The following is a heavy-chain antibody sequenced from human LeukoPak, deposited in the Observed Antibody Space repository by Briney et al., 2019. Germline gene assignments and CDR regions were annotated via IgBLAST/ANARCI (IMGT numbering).Heavy chain of an antibody. D-gene: IGHD1-26*01. CDR3: AKDLAGSGSYSFDY. J-gene: IGHJ4*02. V-gene: IGHV3-23*01. CDR2: ISGSGGST. Sequence: GGSLRLSCAASGFTFSSHAMSWVRQAPGKGLEWVSGISGSGGSTYYADSVKGRFTISRDNSKNTLYLQMNSLRAEDTAVYYCAKDLAGSGSYSFDYWGQGTLVTVSS. CDR1: GFTFSSHA.